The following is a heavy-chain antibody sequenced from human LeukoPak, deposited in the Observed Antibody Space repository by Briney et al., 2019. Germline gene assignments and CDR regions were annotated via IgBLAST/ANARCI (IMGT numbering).Heavy chain of an antibody. CDR2: ISGSTGST. Sequence: PGGSLRLSCAASGFTFSNYAMSWVRQAPGKGLEWVSAISGSTGSTYYADSVKGRFTISRDNSKNTLDLQLNSLRVEDTAVYYCAKLLCSSPSCHPTDYWGQGTLVTVSS. CDR1: GFTFSNYA. D-gene: IGHD2-2*01. J-gene: IGHJ4*02. V-gene: IGHV3-23*01. CDR3: AKLLCSSPSCHPTDY.